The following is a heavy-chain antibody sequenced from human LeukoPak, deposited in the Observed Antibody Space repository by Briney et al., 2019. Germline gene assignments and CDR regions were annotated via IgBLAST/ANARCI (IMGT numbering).Heavy chain of an antibody. CDR1: GFTFSSYA. V-gene: IGHV3-30-3*01. Sequence: GGSLRLSCAASGFTFSSYAMHWVRQAPGKGLEWVAVISYDGSNKYYADSVKGRFTISRDNSKNTLYLQMNSLRAEDTAVYYCVRDLSTSWYYFEHWGQGILVTVSS. J-gene: IGHJ4*02. CDR2: ISYDGSNK. D-gene: IGHD6-13*01. CDR3: VRDLSTSWYYFEH.